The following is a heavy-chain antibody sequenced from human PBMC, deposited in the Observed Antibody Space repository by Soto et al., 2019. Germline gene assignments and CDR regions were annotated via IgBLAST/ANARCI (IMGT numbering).Heavy chain of an antibody. V-gene: IGHV3-23*01. Sequence: EVQLLESGGGLVQPGGSLRLSCAASGFTFSSYVMGWVRQAPGKGLEWVSGISGGGGRTYYADSVKGRFTISRDKSKNTLFLQMSSLRVEDTAIYYCAKIAEAVAGTVYGYWGQGALVTVSS. J-gene: IGHJ4*02. CDR3: AKIAEAVAGTVYGY. CDR1: GFTFSSYV. CDR2: ISGGGGRT. D-gene: IGHD6-19*01.